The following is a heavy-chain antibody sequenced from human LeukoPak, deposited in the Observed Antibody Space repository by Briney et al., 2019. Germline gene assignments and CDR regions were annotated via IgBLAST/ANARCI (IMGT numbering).Heavy chain of an antibody. CDR1: GGSISSGGDY. CDR2: IYYSGST. J-gene: IGHJ4*02. V-gene: IGHV4-31*03. D-gene: IGHD3-9*01. CDR3: ARRGYDILTGYLDY. Sequence: SQTLSLTCTVSGGSISSGGDYWGWGRQHPGRGLEWIGYIYYSGSTYYNPSLKSRVTISVNTSKNQFSLKLSSVTAADTAVYYCARRGYDILTGYLDYWGQGTLVTVSS.